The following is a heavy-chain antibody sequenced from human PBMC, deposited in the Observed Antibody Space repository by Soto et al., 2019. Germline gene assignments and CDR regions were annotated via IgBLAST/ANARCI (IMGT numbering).Heavy chain of an antibody. CDR2: INHSGST. J-gene: IGHJ4*02. CDR3: ARGKLGYDFWTGYYVIEYFDY. D-gene: IGHD3-3*01. Sequence: SETLSLTCAVYGGSFSGYYWSWIRQPPGKGLEWIGEINHSGSTNYNPSLKSRVTISVDTSKNQFSLKLSSVTAADTAVYYCARGKLGYDFWTGYYVIEYFDYWGQGTLVTVSS. V-gene: IGHV4-34*01. CDR1: GGSFSGYY.